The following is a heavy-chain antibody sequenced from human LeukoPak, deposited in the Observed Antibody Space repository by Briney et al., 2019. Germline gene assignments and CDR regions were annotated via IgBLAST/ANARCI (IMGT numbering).Heavy chain of an antibody. CDR3: SELGITMIGGV. CDR2: ISSSGSTI. J-gene: IGHJ6*04. V-gene: IGHV3-48*04. D-gene: IGHD3-10*02. Sequence: GGSLRLSCAASGFNFPSFWMNWVRQAPGKGLEWVSYISSSGSTIYYADSVKGRFTISRDNAKNSLYLQMNSLRAEDTAVYYCSELGITMIGGVWGKGTTVTISS. CDR1: GFNFPSFW.